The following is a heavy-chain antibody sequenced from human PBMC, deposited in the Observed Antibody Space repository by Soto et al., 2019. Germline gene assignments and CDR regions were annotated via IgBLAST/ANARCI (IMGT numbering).Heavy chain of an antibody. J-gene: IGHJ3*02. V-gene: IGHV4-59*01. CDR1: GGSISSYY. Sequence: SETLSLTCTVSGGSISSYYWSWIRQPPGKGLEWIGYIYYSGSTNYNPSLKSRVTISVDTSKNQFSLKLSSVTAADTAVYYCARAPPPTQYYDFWSGYYAFDIWGQGTMVTVSS. CDR3: ARAPPPTQYYDFWSGYYAFDI. CDR2: IYYSGST. D-gene: IGHD3-3*01.